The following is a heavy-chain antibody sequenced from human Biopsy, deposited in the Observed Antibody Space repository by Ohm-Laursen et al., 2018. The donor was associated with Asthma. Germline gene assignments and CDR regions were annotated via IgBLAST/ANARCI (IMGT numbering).Heavy chain of an antibody. Sequence: PSETPSLTCSVSGDSIRVHYWWAWIRQPPGKGLEWIGYIHYSGTTNYNPSLRGRVTISVNTSKNQFSLKLSSVSAADTAVYFCARDSRGAGPDFDSWGQGTLVTVSS. CDR1: GDSIRVHY. CDR2: IHYSGTT. V-gene: IGHV4-59*11. J-gene: IGHJ4*02. D-gene: IGHD6-19*01. CDR3: ARDSRGAGPDFDS.